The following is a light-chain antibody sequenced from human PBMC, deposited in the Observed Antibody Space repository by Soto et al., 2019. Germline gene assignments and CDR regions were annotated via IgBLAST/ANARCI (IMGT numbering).Light chain of an antibody. Sequence: EIVLTQSPGTLSLASGERATLSCRASQSVRSNYLAWYQQKPGQAPRLLIYGASSMATGIPDRFGGSGSGTGFTLTISRLEPEDVAVYFCQRSASSSLTLGGGTKVQIK. CDR2: GAS. CDR1: QSVRSNY. CDR3: QRSASSSLT. J-gene: IGKJ4*01. V-gene: IGKV3-20*01.